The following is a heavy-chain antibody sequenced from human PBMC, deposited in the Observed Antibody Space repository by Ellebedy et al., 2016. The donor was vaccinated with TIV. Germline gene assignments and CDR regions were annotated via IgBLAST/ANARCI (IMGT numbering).Heavy chain of an antibody. Sequence: GESLKISCKASGYSFTSYWIGWVRQMPGKGLEWMGIFYPGDSDTRYSPSFQGQVTISADKSINTAYLQWSSLKASDTAMYYCARRSRYSKFPSNYGMDVWGQGTTVTVSS. V-gene: IGHV5-51*01. CDR1: GYSFTSYW. J-gene: IGHJ6*02. CDR3: ARRSRYSKFPSNYGMDV. CDR2: FYPGDSDT. D-gene: IGHD6-13*01.